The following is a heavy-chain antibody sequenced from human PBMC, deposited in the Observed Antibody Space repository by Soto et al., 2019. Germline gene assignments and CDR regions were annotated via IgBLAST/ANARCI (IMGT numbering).Heavy chain of an antibody. CDR1: GGSISGYY. CDR3: ARDLWGYCGTDCYPLDV. CDR2: MYKTGST. D-gene: IGHD2-21*02. V-gene: IGHV4-59*01. J-gene: IGHJ6*02. Sequence: SETLSLTCTVSGGSISGYYWSWIRQPPGKGLEWIGYMYKTGSTVYNPSFKSRVTISVDTSKNQFSLKLNSVTAADTAVYYCARDLWGYCGTDCYPLDVFGQGTTVTVS.